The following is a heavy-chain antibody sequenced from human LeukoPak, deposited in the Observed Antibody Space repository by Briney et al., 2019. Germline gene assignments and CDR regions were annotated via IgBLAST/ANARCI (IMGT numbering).Heavy chain of an antibody. CDR2: INPSKGGT. J-gene: IGHJ4*02. V-gene: IGHV1-2*02. Sequence: GASVKVSCKASGYAFTEHYINWVRQAPGQGLEWMGWINPSKGGTKYAPKFQGRVTMARDMSISTVYLEMKNLTSDDTGVFYCAREVDMKLGTSSADYWGQGTLVTVSS. CDR1: GYAFTEHY. D-gene: IGHD6-6*01. CDR3: AREVDMKLGTSSADY.